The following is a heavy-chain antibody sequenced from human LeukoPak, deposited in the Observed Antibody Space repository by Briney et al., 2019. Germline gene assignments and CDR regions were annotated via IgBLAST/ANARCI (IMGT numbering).Heavy chain of an antibody. D-gene: IGHD6-19*01. V-gene: IGHV3-30*07. CDR2: ISYDGSNK. Sequence: GRSLRLSCAASGFTFSSYAMHWVRQAPGKGLEWVAVISYDGSNKYYADSVKGRFTISRDNSKNTLYLQMNSLRAEDTAVYYCAKDRSSGRNYFDYWGQGTLVTVSS. J-gene: IGHJ4*02. CDR1: GFTFSSYA. CDR3: AKDRSSGRNYFDY.